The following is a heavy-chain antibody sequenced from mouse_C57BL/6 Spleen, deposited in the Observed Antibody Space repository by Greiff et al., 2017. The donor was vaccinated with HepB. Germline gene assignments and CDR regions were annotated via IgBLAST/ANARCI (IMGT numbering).Heavy chain of an antibody. CDR1: GFTFSSYA. CDR3: ASLGSSGYAWFAY. D-gene: IGHD3-2*02. J-gene: IGHJ3*01. CDR2: ISDGGSYT. Sequence: EVNVVESGGGLVKPGGSLKLSCAASGFTFSSYAMSWVRQTPEKRLEWVATISDGGSYTYYPDNVKGRFTISRDNAKNNLYLQMSHLKSEDTAMYYCASLGSSGYAWFAYWGQGTLVTVSA. V-gene: IGHV5-4*03.